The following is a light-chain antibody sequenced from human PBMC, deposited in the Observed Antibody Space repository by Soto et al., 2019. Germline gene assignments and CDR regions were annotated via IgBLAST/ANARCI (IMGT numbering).Light chain of an antibody. CDR3: QQRDIWPWT. Sequence: EIVLTQSPGTLSFSPGERATLSCRASQSVSSSYLAWYQQKPGQAPRLLIYGASNRATGIPDRFSGSGSGTDFTLTISRLEPEDFAVYYCQQRDIWPWTFGQGTKVDIK. CDR2: GAS. J-gene: IGKJ1*01. V-gene: IGKV3D-20*02. CDR1: QSVSSSY.